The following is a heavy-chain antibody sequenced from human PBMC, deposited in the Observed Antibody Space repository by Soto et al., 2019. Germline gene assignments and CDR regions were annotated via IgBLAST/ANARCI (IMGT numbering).Heavy chain of an antibody. V-gene: IGHV3-9*01. CDR2: ISWNSGSI. CDR1: GFTFDDYA. D-gene: IGHD6-13*01. CDR3: AKSAAAGYYYYGMDV. Sequence: EVQLVESGGGLVQPGRSLRLSCAAFGFTFDDYAMHWVRQAPGKGLEWVSGISWNSGSIGYADSVKGRFTISRDNAKNSLYLQMNSLRAEDTALYYCAKSAAAGYYYYGMDVWGQGTTVTVSS. J-gene: IGHJ6*02.